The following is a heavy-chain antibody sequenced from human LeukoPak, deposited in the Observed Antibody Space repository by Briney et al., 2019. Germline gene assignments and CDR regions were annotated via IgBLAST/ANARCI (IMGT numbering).Heavy chain of an antibody. V-gene: IGHV4-39*01. CDR3: ARLAPREFDY. J-gene: IGHJ4*02. Sequence: KPPETLSLTCTVSGGSISSYYWGWTRQPPGKGLEWIGNIYFSGSTFYNPSLKSRVTLSVDTSKNQFSLRLSSVTAADTAVYYCARLAPREFDYWGQGTLVTVSS. CDR2: IYFSGST. CDR1: GGSISSYY.